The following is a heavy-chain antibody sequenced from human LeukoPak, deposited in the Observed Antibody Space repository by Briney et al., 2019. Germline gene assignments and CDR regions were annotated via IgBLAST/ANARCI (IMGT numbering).Heavy chain of an antibody. CDR2: VKYDGTYT. D-gene: IGHD6-13*01. J-gene: IGHJ4*02. CDR3: ARQSLAASGLDY. Sequence: GGSLRLSCAVSGFTLNEHDMHWVRQTPGKGLAWVAVVKYDGTYTSYAASVRGRFTISRDNFKNTVVLQMNSLSVDDTAIYYCARQSLAASGLDYWGQGMLVTVSS. CDR1: GFTLNEHD. V-gene: IGHV3-30*04.